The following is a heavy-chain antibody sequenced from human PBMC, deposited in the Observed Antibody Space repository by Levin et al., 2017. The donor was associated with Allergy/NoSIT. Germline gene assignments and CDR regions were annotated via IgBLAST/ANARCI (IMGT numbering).Heavy chain of an antibody. CDR2: IYPGDSDT. Sequence: PGESLKISCKGSGYSFTSYWIGWVRQMPGKGLEWMGIIYPGDSDTRYSPSFQGQVTISADKSISTAYLQWSSLKASDTAMYYCARLPLPWFGELSCYFDYWGQGTLVTVSS. V-gene: IGHV5-51*01. CDR1: GYSFTSYW. D-gene: IGHD3-10*01. CDR3: ARLPLPWFGELSCYFDY. J-gene: IGHJ4*02.